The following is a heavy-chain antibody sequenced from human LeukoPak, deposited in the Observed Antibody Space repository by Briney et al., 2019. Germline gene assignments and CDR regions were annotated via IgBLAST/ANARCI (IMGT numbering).Heavy chain of an antibody. V-gene: IGHV3-15*01. CDR2: IKSKTDGGTT. D-gene: IGHD3-10*01. J-gene: IGHJ4*02. CDR3: TTDLLMVRAVIIPSLDY. CDR1: GFTFSNAW. Sequence: GGSLRLSCAASGFTFSNAWMSWVRQAPGKGLEWVGRIKSKTDGGTTDYAAPVKGRFTSSRDEKKKELYMQMKRLKTEDTAVYYCTTDLLMVRAVIIPSLDYWGQGTLVTVSS.